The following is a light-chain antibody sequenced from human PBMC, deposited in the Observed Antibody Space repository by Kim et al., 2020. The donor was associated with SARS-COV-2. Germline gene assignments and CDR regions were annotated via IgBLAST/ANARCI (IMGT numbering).Light chain of an antibody. J-gene: IGLJ1*01. V-gene: IGLV3-19*01. Sequence: SSELTQEPAVSVALGQTVRITCQGDSLRSYYASWYQQKPGQAPVLVIYGKNNRPSGIPDRFSGSSSGNTASLTITGAQAEDEADYYCNSRDSSGNHQVFG. CDR1: SLRSYY. CDR2: GKN. CDR3: NSRDSSGNHQV.